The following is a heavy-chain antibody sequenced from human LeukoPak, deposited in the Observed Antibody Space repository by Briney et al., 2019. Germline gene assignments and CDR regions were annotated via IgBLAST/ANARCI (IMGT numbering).Heavy chain of an antibody. J-gene: IGHJ6*02. Sequence: PGRSLRLSRAASGFTFSSYAMHWVRQAPGKGLEWVAVISYDGSNKYYADSVKGRFTISRDNSKNTLYLQMNSLRAEDTAVYYCARDKFSKQRYSSGWYVYYGMDVWGQGTTVTVSS. CDR3: ARDKFSKQRYSSGWYVYYGMDV. CDR2: ISYDGSNK. D-gene: IGHD6-19*01. V-gene: IGHV3-30-3*01. CDR1: GFTFSSYA.